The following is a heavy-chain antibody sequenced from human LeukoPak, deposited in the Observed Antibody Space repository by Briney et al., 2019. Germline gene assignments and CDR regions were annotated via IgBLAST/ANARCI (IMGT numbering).Heavy chain of an antibody. CDR3: ARGYCSGGSCYYYFDY. V-gene: IGHV1-2*02. CDR1: GYTFTGYY. J-gene: IGHJ4*02. D-gene: IGHD2-15*01. Sequence: ASVKVSCKASGYTFTGYYMHWVRQAPGQGHEWMGWINPNSGGTNYAQKFQGRVTMTRDTSISTAYMELSRLRSDDTAVYYCARGYCSGGSCYYYFDYWGQGTLVTVSS. CDR2: INPNSGGT.